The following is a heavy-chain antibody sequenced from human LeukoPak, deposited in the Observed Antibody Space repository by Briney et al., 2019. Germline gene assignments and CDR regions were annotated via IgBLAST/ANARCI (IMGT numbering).Heavy chain of an antibody. CDR1: DDSISTNSYY. CDR2: LHYSGTP. Sequence: SETLSLTCTVSDDSISTNSYYWTWIRQPPGRGLELVARLHYSGTPYYSPSLSSRISIFVDPSKRQFSLQVRSVTASDPAMYYCSRGDDSYKQGNFWGQGTLVTVSS. CDR3: SRGDDSYKQGNF. D-gene: IGHD5-24*01. V-gene: IGHV4-39*01. J-gene: IGHJ4*02.